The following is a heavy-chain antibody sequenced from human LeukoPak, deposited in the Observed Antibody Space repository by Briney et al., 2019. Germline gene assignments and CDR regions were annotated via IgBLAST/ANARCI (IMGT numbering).Heavy chain of an antibody. CDR2: IYYSGST. Sequence: SETLSLTCIVSGGSITGRTYYWGWIRQAPGKGLEWIGSIYYSGSTYYNPSLKSRVTISVDTSKNQFSLKLSSVTAADTAVYYCARTLVGELKSYYYYMDVWGKGTTATVSS. CDR1: GGSITGRTYY. V-gene: IGHV4-39*07. CDR3: ARTLVGELKSYYYYMDV. J-gene: IGHJ6*03. D-gene: IGHD3-10*01.